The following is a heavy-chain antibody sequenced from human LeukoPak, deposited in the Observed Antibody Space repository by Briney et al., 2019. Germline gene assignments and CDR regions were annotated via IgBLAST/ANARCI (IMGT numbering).Heavy chain of an antibody. V-gene: IGHV4-34*08. Sequence: PSWTLSLTCAVYGGTFSGYYWSWIRQPPGKGLEWIGEIYHSGSTTYNPSLKSPVTISVDTSKKQLSMKRSSVTAADTAVYACGKGGRRVPFDPWCQGTVVMASS. CDR1: GGTFSGYY. D-gene: IGHD3-16*01. CDR2: IYHSGST. J-gene: IGHJ5*02. CDR3: GKGGRRVPFDP.